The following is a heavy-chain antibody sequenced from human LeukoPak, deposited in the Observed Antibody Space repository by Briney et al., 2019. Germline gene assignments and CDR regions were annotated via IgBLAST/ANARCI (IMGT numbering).Heavy chain of an antibody. J-gene: IGHJ4*02. CDR3: ARAQIPRAILIDL. CDR2: VYYSGST. Sequence: SETLSLTCTVSTDSISSYFWTWMRQPPGRGREWIMYVYYSGSTNYKPFLKSRVAISLDTSKNQFSLKLSSVTAAVTAIYYCARAQIPRAILIDLWGQGTLVSVFS. V-gene: IGHV4-59*01. CDR1: TDSISSYF. D-gene: IGHD1-26*01.